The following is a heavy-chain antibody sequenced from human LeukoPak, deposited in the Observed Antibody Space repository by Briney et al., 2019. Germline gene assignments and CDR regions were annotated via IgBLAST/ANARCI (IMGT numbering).Heavy chain of an antibody. CDR2: INPSGGST. V-gene: IGHV1-46*01. CDR3: ARDHVDYYYGMDV. J-gene: IGHJ6*02. CDR1: GYTFTSYY. Sequence: ASVKVSCKASGYTFTSYYMHWVRQAPGQGLEWVGIINPSGGSTSYAQKFQGRVTMTRDTSTSTVYMELSSLRSEDTAVYYCARDHVDYYYGMDVWGQGTTVTVSS.